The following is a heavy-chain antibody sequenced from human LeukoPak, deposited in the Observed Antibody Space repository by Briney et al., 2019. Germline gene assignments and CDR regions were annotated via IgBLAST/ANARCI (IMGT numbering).Heavy chain of an antibody. CDR1: EFTFSNFG. V-gene: IGHV3-33*01. CDR3: TRGAGATGGYAFDI. D-gene: IGHD1-26*01. J-gene: IGHJ3*02. Sequence: PGGSLRLSCAASEFTFSNFGMHWVRQAPGKGLEWVTVIWSDGSNKFYADSVKGRFTISRDNSKNTLYLQMNRLRVEDTAMYYCTRGAGATGGYAFDIWGQGTMVTVSS. CDR2: IWSDGSNK.